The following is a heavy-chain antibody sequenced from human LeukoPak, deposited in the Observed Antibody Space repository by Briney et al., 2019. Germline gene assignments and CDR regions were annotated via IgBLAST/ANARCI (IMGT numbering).Heavy chain of an antibody. CDR2: IYDSGRT. CDR1: GGSISTYY. Sequence: SETLSLTCTVSGGSISTYYWSWIRQPPGKGLEWIGYIYDSGRTNYNPSLKSRVTISVDTSKNHFSLRLSSVTAADTAVYYCARSSGLACDYWGQGSLVTVSS. J-gene: IGHJ4*02. CDR3: ARSSGLACDY. V-gene: IGHV4-59*01. D-gene: IGHD6-19*01.